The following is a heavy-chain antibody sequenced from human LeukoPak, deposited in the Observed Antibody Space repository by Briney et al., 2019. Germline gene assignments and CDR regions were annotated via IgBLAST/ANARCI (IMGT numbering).Heavy chain of an antibody. CDR1: GFTFSYYY. Sequence: PGGSLRLSCAAAGFTFSYYYMSWLRQARGKGLEWVSYISSSCSTIYYADFVKGGFIIAGENAKNSLYLQMNSLTAEDTAVYYCARADTYYFDSWGQGTLVTVSS. J-gene: IGHJ4*02. CDR3: ARADTYYFDS. CDR2: ISSSCSTI. D-gene: IGHD3-16*01. V-gene: IGHV3-11*01.